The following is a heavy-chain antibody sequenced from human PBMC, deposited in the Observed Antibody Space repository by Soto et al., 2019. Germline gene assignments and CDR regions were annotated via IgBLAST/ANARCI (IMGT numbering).Heavy chain of an antibody. V-gene: IGHV3-23*01. CDR1: GFTFSSNV. Sequence: GGSLRLSCAASGFTFSSNVMSWVRQAPGKGLGWVSSISGSGYSTCYTDSVKGRFTVSRDNSKNTLYLQMNNLRAEDTAVYYCAKDLSSPLDFWGQGTLVTVSS. CDR2: ISGSGYST. D-gene: IGHD2-15*01. CDR3: AKDLSSPLDF. J-gene: IGHJ4*02.